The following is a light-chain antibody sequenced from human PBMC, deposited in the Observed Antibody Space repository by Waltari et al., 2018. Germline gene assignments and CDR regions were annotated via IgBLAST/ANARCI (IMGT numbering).Light chain of an antibody. V-gene: IGKV3-11*01. CDR3: QQRSNWPLLT. J-gene: IGKJ4*01. CDR1: QSVSSY. CDR2: EAS. Sequence: EIVLTQSPATLSLSPVERANLHCSASQSVSSYLAWYQQKPGQAPRLLIYEASKRATGIPARFSGGGSGTDFTLNISSLEPEDFAVYYCQQRSNWPLLTFGGGTKVEIK.